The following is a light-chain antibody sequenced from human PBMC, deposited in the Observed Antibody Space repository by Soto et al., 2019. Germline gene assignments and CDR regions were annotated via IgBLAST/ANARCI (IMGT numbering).Light chain of an antibody. CDR2: SND. Sequence: QAVVTQPPSASGTPGQRVTVSCSGSSSNIASNTVNWYQQLPGTAPKLLIYSNDQRPSGVPDRFSASKSGTSASLAISGLQSEDEADYYCASWDDSLNGHVFGTGTQLTVL. J-gene: IGLJ1*01. CDR3: ASWDDSLNGHV. CDR1: SSNIASNT. V-gene: IGLV1-44*01.